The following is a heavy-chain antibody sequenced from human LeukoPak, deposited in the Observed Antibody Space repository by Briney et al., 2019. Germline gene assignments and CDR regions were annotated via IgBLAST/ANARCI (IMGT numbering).Heavy chain of an antibody. CDR3: AKVGYDNSA. J-gene: IGHJ5*02. V-gene: IGHV3-9*03. D-gene: IGHD3-22*01. CDR1: GFTFSRYS. CDR2: ISWNSGSI. Sequence: QTGGSLRLSCAASGFTFSRYSMNWVRQAPGKGLEWVSGISWNSGSIGYADSVKGRFTISRDNAKNSLYLQMNSLRAEDMALYYCAKVGYDNSAWGQGTLVTVSS.